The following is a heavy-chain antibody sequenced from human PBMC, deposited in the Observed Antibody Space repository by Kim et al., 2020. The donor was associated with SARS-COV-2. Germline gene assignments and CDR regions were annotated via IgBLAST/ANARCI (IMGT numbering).Heavy chain of an antibody. CDR1: GGTFSSYA. J-gene: IGHJ6*01. CDR3: ARDSGYDILTGLRRGDYYYGMGV. Sequence: SVKVSCKASGGTFSSYAISWVRQAPGQGLEWMGGIIPIFGTANYAQKFQGRVTITADESTSTAYMELSSLRSEDTAVYYCARDSGYDILTGLRRGDYYYGMGVWGQRTTVTVFS. CDR2: IIPIFGTA. V-gene: IGHV1-69*13. D-gene: IGHD3-9*01.